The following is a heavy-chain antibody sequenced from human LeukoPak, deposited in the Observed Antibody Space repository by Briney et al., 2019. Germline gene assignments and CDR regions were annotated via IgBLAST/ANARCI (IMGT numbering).Heavy chain of an antibody. CDR2: ISYDGSNK. J-gene: IGHJ3*02. CDR1: GFTFNSYA. Sequence: GGSLRLSCAASGFTFNSYAMHWVRQGPGKGLEWVAVISYDGSNKYYADSVKGRFTISRDNPKNTLYLQMNSLRPEDTAVYYCANTVTPSTDAFDIWGQGTMVTVSS. V-gene: IGHV3-30*04. CDR3: ANTVTPSTDAFDI. D-gene: IGHD4-17*01.